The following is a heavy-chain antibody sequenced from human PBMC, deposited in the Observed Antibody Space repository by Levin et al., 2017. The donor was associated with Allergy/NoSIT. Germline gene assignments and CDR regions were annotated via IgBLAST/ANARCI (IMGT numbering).Heavy chain of an antibody. Sequence: ASETLSLTCKVSGASMSRRDFYWTWIRQHPGKGLEWIGFIHHGGSAYYNPSLKSRLSMSLDTSKSQLSLKLTSVTVADPAVYFCARDECAWLGECYGMDVWGQGTTVIVSS. CDR1: GASMSRRDFY. J-gene: IGHJ6*02. D-gene: IGHD3-10*01. CDR2: IHHGGSA. CDR3: ARDECAWLGECYGMDV. V-gene: IGHV4-31*03.